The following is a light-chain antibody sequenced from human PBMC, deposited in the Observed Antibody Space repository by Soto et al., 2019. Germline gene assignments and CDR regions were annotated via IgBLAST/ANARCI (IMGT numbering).Light chain of an antibody. V-gene: IGLV2-14*01. CDR3: SSYSSSSTFYV. CDR2: QVS. Sequence: QAVLTQPASVSGSPGQSITISCTGTSSDIGGFYYVSWYQHHPGKDPKLMIYQVSNRPSGVSNRCSGSKSGNTASLTISGLQAEDEADYFCSSYSSSSTFYVFGAGTKLTVL. J-gene: IGLJ1*01. CDR1: SSDIGGFYY.